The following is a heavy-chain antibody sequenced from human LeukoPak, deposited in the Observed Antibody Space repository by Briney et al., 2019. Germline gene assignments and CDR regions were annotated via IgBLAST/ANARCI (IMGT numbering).Heavy chain of an antibody. CDR3: ARAPITMVRGVTRVFDY. J-gene: IGHJ4*02. V-gene: IGHV1-2*06. CDR2: IKPNSGGT. CDR1: GYTFTGYY. Sequence: ASVKVSCKASGYTFTGYYMHWVRQAPGQGLEWMGRIKPNSGGTNYAQKFQGRVTMTRDTSISTAYMELSRLRSDDTAVYYCARAPITMVRGVTRVFDYWGQGTLVTVSS. D-gene: IGHD3-10*01.